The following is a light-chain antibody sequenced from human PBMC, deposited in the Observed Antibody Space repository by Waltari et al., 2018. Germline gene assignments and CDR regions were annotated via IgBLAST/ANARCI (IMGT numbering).Light chain of an antibody. V-gene: IGKV1-16*02. CDR3: QQYSTFPPT. CDR2: AAS. CDR1: QAISTF. Sequence: DIQMTQSPSSLSPSVGDRVILTCRASQAISTFLAWFQLKPGKAPTSLIYAASTLQTRVSSNFSGSGSGTDFTLTISSLQPGDCATYYCQQYSTFPPTFGGGTRVEI. J-gene: IGKJ4*01.